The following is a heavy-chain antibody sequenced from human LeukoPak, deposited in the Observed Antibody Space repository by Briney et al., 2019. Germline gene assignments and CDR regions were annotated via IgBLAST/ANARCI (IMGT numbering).Heavy chain of an antibody. Sequence: GGSLRLSCAASGFIFSSYDMSWVRQAPGKGLEWVSSFGTRSTSVYHAGSVKGRFAISRDNAKNSLYLQMNSLRAEVTALYYCAREVSEGFDFWGQGTLVTVSS. D-gene: IGHD3-22*01. CDR3: AREVSEGFDF. CDR2: FGTRSTSV. J-gene: IGHJ4*02. CDR1: GFIFSSYD. V-gene: IGHV3-21*01.